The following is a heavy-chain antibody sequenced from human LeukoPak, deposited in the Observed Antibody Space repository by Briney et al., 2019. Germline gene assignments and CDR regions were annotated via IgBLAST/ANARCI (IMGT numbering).Heavy chain of an antibody. J-gene: IGHJ6*03. CDR1: GFTVSSNY. D-gene: IGHD5-12*01. Sequence: GGSLRPSCAASGFTVSSNYMSWVRQAPGKGLEWVSVIYSGGSTYYADSVKGRFTISRDNSKNTLYLQMYSLRAEDTAVYYCARDLATIAHYYYYMDVWGKGTTVTVSS. CDR3: ARDLATIAHYYYYMDV. V-gene: IGHV3-66*02. CDR2: IYSGGST.